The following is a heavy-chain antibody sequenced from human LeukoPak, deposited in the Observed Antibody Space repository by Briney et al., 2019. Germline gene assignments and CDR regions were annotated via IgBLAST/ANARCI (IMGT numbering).Heavy chain of an antibody. CDR1: GFTFSSYE. J-gene: IGHJ6*03. V-gene: IGHV3-48*03. Sequence: GGSLRLSCAASGFTFSSYEMNWVRQAPGKGLEWVSYISSSGSTIYYADSVKGRFTSSRDNAKNSLYLQMNSLTAEDTAVYYCAREAYYDFWAGGYYYYMDVWGKGTTVTVSS. CDR2: ISSSGSTI. CDR3: AREAYYDFWAGGYYYYMDV. D-gene: IGHD3-3*01.